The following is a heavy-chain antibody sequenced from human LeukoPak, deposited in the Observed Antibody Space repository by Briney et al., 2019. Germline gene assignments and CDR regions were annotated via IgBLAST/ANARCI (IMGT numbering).Heavy chain of an antibody. V-gene: IGHV4-4*07. CDR1: GGSISSYY. CDR3: ARDRGCSSTSCYRRRDWFDP. D-gene: IGHD2-2*01. Sequence: PSETLSLTCTVSGGSISSYYWSWIRQPAGKGLEWIGRIYNSGSTNYNPSLKSRVTISVDTSKNQFSLKLISVTAADTAVYYCARDRGCSSTSCYRRRDWFDPWGQGTLVTVSS. CDR2: IYNSGST. J-gene: IGHJ5*02.